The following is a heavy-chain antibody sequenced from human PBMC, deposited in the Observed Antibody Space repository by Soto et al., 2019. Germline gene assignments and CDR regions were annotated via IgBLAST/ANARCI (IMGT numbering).Heavy chain of an antibody. CDR2: IYYSGNT. CDR1: GDSISSVDYY. Sequence: QVQLQESGPGLVKPSQTLSLSCTVSGDSISSVDYYWTWLRQPPGKGLEWIGFIYYSGNTFYNPSLRGRVTISLATSKIQFSLKLNFVTAPDPAVYYCARAFGVVGSPLDYWGQGSLVTVSS. J-gene: IGHJ4*02. CDR3: ARAFGVVGSPLDY. V-gene: IGHV4-30-4*01. D-gene: IGHD3-3*01.